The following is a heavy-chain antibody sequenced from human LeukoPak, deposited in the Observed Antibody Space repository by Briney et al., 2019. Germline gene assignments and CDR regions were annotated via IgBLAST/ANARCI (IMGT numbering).Heavy chain of an antibody. CDR3: ARAIYDFWSGSYYIDY. CDR1: GYTFTSYD. V-gene: IGHV1-8*01. J-gene: IGHJ4*02. Sequence: ASVKVSCKASGYTFTSYDINWVRQATGQGLEWMGWMNPNSGNTGYAQKFQDRVTMTRNTSISTAYMELSSLRSEDTAVYYCARAIYDFWSGSYYIDYWGQGTLVTVPS. D-gene: IGHD3-3*01. CDR2: MNPNSGNT.